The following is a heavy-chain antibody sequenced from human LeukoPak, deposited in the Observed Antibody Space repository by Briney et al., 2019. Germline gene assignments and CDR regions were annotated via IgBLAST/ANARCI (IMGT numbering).Heavy chain of an antibody. CDR1: GFSISSGYC. CDR2: IYHSGST. V-gene: IGHV4-38-2*01. J-gene: IGHJ4*02. CDR3: AKGGNSEYSSSSY. Sequence: PSETLSLTCGVSGFSISSGYCWGWIRQPPGKGLEWIGSIYHSGSTYYNPSLKSRVTISVDTSKNQFSLKLNSVTAADTAVYYCAKGGNSEYSSSSYWGQGTLVTVSS. D-gene: IGHD6-6*01.